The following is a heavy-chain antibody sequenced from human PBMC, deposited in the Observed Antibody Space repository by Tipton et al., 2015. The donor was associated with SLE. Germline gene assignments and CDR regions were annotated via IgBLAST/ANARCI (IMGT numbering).Heavy chain of an antibody. CDR3: ARDPGEVGYYYYMDV. CDR2: ISYDGSNK. D-gene: IGHD7-27*01. Sequence: QLVQSGGGVVQPGRSLRLSCAASGFTFSSYAMHWVRQAPGKGLEWVAVISYDGSNKYYADSVKGRFTISRDNSKNTLYLQMNSLRAEDTAVYYCARDPGEVGYYYYMDVWGKGTTDTMSS. J-gene: IGHJ6*03. V-gene: IGHV3-30-3*01. CDR1: GFTFSSYA.